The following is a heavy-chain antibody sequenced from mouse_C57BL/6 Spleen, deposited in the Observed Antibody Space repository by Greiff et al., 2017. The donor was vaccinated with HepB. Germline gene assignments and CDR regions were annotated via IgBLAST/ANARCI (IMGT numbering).Heavy chain of an antibody. CDR2: IDPETGGT. V-gene: IGHV1-15*01. CDR1: GYTFTDYE. Sequence: VQLQQSGAELVRPGASVTLSCKASGYTFTDYEMHWVKQTPVHGLEWIGAIDPETGGTAYNQKFKGKAILTADKSSSTAYMELRSLTSEDSAVYYCTRVVATGFDYWGQGTTLTVSS. CDR3: TRVVATGFDY. D-gene: IGHD1-1*01. J-gene: IGHJ2*01.